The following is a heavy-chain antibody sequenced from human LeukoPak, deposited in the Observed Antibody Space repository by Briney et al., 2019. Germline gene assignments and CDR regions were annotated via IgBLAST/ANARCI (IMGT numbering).Heavy chain of an antibody. CDR3: AKDRVGATLYFDY. J-gene: IGHJ4*02. Sequence: GGTLRLSCQASGFTFSSYGMSWVRQAPGKGLEWVSAISGSGDIRYYADSVKGRFTISRDNSKNTLYLQMNSPRAEDTAVYYCAKDRVGATLYFDYWGQGTLVTVSS. V-gene: IGHV3-23*01. D-gene: IGHD1-26*01. CDR2: ISGSGDIR. CDR1: GFTFSSYG.